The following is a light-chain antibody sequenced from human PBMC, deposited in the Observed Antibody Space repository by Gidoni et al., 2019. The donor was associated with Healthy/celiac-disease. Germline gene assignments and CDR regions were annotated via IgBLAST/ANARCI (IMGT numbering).Light chain of an antibody. Sequence: AIRMTQSPSSFSASTGDRVTIPCRASQGISSYLAWYQQKPGKAPKPLIYAASTLQSGVPSRFSGSGSGTDFTLTISCLQSEDFATYYCQQYYSYPQTFGQGTKLEIK. J-gene: IGKJ2*01. V-gene: IGKV1-8*01. CDR1: QGISSY. CDR2: AAS. CDR3: QQYYSYPQT.